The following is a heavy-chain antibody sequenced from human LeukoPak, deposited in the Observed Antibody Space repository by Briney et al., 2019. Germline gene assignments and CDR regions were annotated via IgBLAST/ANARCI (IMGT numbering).Heavy chain of an antibody. CDR1: GYTFTDYY. CDR2: INPNSGGT. Sequence: ASVKVSCKPSGYTFTDYYIHWVRQAPGQGLEWMGWINPNSGGTKYTQKFQGRVTMTRDTSIATAYLELSSLRSDDTAMYYCAKDQGGWGGGDYCPLDYWGQGTLVTVSS. D-gene: IGHD2-21*01. J-gene: IGHJ4*02. CDR3: AKDQGGWGGGDYCPLDY. V-gene: IGHV1-2*02.